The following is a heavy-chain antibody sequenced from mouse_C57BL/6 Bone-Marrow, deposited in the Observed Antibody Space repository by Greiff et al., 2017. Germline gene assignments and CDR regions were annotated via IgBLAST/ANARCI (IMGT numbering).Heavy chain of an antibody. V-gene: IGHV10-1*01. CDR2: IRSKSNNYAT. J-gene: IGHJ3*01. D-gene: IGHD2-13*01. Sequence: EVKLVESGGGLVQPKGSLKLSCAASGFSFNTYAMNWVRQAPGKGLEWVARIRSKSNNYATYYADSVKDRFTISRDDSESMLYLQMNNLKTEDTAMYYCVREGLRFAYWGQGTLVTVSA. CDR3: VREGLRFAY. CDR1: GFSFNTYA.